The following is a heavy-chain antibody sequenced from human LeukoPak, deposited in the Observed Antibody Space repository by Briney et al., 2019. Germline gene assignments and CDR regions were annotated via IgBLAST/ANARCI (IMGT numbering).Heavy chain of an antibody. J-gene: IGHJ3*02. CDR1: GFTFRNYD. Sequence: GGSLRLSCAASGFTFRNYDMHWVRQFPGRGLEWVSAIGIADDTHYPDSVKGRSTISRENAKNFLYLQMNSLRDGDTAVYYCVRGGIQVSGIDAFDIWGQGTMVTVSS. CDR2: IGIADDT. V-gene: IGHV3-13*01. CDR3: VRGGIQVSGIDAFDI. D-gene: IGHD5/OR15-5a*01.